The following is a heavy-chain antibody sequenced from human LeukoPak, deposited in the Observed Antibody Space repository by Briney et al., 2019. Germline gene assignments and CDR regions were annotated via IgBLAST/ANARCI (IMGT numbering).Heavy chain of an antibody. CDR3: VGLWSGYYTSDY. CDR2: IYYSGST. D-gene: IGHD3-3*01. J-gene: IGHJ4*02. CDR1: GGSISSYY. V-gene: IGHV4-59*01. Sequence: SETLSLTCTVSGGSISSYYWSWIRQPPGKGLEWIGYIYYSGSTNYNPSLKSRVTISVDTSKNQFSLKLSSVTAADTAVYYCVGLWSGYYTSDYWGQGTLITVSS.